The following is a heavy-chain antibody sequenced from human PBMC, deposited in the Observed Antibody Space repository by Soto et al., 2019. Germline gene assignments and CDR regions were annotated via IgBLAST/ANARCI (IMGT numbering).Heavy chain of an antibody. J-gene: IGHJ4*02. CDR2: ISGTGGTT. CDR3: AKFFVETGGSSGWPWSFHF. Sequence: GGSLRLSCAASGFTFSSYAMSWVRQAPGKGLEWVSAISGTGGTTYYADSVKGRFTISRDNSRNTLHLQMNSLRAEDTAIYYCAKFFVETGGSSGWPWSFHFWXQGTLVTVSS. D-gene: IGHD6-25*01. V-gene: IGHV3-23*01. CDR1: GFTFSSYA.